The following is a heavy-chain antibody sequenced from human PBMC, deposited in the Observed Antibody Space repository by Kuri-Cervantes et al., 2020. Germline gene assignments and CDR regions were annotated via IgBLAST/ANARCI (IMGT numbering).Heavy chain of an antibody. CDR2: INPSGGST. Sequence: ASVKVSCKASGYTFTIYYMHWVRQAPGQGLEWMGIINPSGGSTSYAQKFQGRVTMTRDTSTSTVYMELSSLRSEDTAVYYCARGPIFGVVGVYYYYGMDVWGQGTTVTVSS. J-gene: IGHJ6*02. D-gene: IGHD3-3*01. V-gene: IGHV1-46*01. CDR1: GYTFTIYY. CDR3: ARGPIFGVVGVYYYYGMDV.